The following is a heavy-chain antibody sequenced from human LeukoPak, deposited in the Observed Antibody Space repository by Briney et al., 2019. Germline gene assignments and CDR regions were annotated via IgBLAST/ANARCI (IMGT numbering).Heavy chain of an antibody. V-gene: IGHV3-33*08. CDR1: GFTFSTYG. D-gene: IGHD3-10*01. CDR2: IYYDGSNK. J-gene: IGHJ4*02. Sequence: GGSLRLSCAASGFTFSTYGMHWVRQAPGKGLEWVAVIYYDGSNKNYENSVKDRFTISRDNSKNTPYLQMNSLRAEDTAVYYSARDSIPSASGSYYFDNWGQGTLVTVSS. CDR3: ARDSIPSASGSYYFDN.